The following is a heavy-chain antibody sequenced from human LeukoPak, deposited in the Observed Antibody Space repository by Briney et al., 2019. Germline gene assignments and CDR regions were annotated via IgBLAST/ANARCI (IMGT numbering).Heavy chain of an antibody. CDR3: ARDGGTVDTAMVVGY. CDR2: IYTSGST. Sequence: SETLSLTCTVSGGSISSGSYYWGWIRQPAGKGLEWIGRIYTSGSTNYNPSLKSRVTISVDTSKNQFSLKLCSVTAADTAVYYCARDGGTVDTAMVVGYWGQGTLVTVSS. CDR1: GGSISSGSYY. J-gene: IGHJ4*02. V-gene: IGHV4-61*02. D-gene: IGHD5-18*01.